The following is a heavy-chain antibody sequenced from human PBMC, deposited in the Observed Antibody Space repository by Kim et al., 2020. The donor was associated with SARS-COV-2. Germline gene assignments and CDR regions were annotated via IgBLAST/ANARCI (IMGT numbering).Heavy chain of an antibody. D-gene: IGHD2-2*01. CDR3: ARAGNIVVVPAASGAFDI. CDR1: GFTFSSYG. Sequence: GGSLRLSCAASGFTFSSYGMHWVRQAPGKGLEWVAVIWYDGSNKYYADSVMGRFTISRDNSKNTLYLQMNSLRAEDTAVYYCARAGNIVVVPAASGAFDIWGQGTMVTVSS. V-gene: IGHV3-33*01. J-gene: IGHJ3*02. CDR2: IWYDGSNK.